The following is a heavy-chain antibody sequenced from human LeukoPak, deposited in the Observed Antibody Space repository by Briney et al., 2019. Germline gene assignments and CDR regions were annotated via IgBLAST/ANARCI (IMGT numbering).Heavy chain of an antibody. V-gene: IGHV3-30*02. CDR1: GFSFSGYG. Sequence: GGSLRLSCAAAGFSFSGYGMHWVRQAPGKGLEWVAFIRYDGSNEYYADSVKGRFTISRDKSKNPLSLQMNGLRVEDTAVYYCAKVMPPGRIRFYSYYMDVWGKGTTVTVS. D-gene: IGHD2-2*01. CDR2: IRYDGSNE. J-gene: IGHJ6*03. CDR3: AKVMPPGRIRFYSYYMDV.